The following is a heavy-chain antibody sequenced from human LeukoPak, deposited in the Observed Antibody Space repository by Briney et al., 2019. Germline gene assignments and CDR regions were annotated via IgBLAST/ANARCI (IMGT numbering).Heavy chain of an antibody. CDR1: GGSMRSYY. V-gene: IGHV4-59*08. J-gene: IGHJ3*02. CDR3: ARLVATVTSPDTFDI. Sequence: SETLSLTCTVSGGSMRSYYWSWIRQPPGKGPEWIGYVYYSGSTNYNPSLKSRVTISVDTSKSQFSLMLSSVTAADTAVYYCARLVATVTSPDTFDIWGQGTLVTVSS. D-gene: IGHD4-17*01. CDR2: VYYSGST.